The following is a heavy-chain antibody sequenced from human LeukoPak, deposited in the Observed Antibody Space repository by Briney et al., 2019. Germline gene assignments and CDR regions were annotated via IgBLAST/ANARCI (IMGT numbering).Heavy chain of an antibody. V-gene: IGHV3-23*01. CDR2: ISGSGGST. Sequence: GGSLRLSCAASGFTFSSYAMSWVRQAPGKGLEWVSAISGSGGSTYYADSVKGRFTISRDNSKNTLYLQMNSLRAEGTAVYYCAKATPVTNSPGMDVWGQGTTVTVSS. CDR1: GFTFSSYA. D-gene: IGHD4-17*01. J-gene: IGHJ6*02. CDR3: AKATPVTNSPGMDV.